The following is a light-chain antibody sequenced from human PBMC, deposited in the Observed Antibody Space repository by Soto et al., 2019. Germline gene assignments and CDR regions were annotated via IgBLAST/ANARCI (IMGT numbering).Light chain of an antibody. J-gene: IGLJ1*01. Sequence: QSALTQPASVSGSPGQSITISCTGTSSDVGGYNYVSWYQHHPGKAPKLMIFEVNNRPSGVSDRFSGSKSGVAASLTISELRADDEADYYCSSYTSSSTYVFGNGTKLTVL. V-gene: IGLV2-14*01. CDR3: SSYTSSSTYV. CDR1: SSDVGGYNY. CDR2: EVN.